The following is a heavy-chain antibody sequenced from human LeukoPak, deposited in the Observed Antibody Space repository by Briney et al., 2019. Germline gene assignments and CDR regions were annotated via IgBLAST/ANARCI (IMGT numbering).Heavy chain of an antibody. Sequence: SETLSLICTVSGGSISNYYWSWIRQPPGKELEWIGYISYSGNTDSNPSLKSRVTISVDTSKNQFSLKLSSVTAADTAVYYCARHTTHGDYNPNDYWGQGTLVTVSS. V-gene: IGHV4-59*08. J-gene: IGHJ4*02. CDR3: ARHTTHGDYNPNDY. CDR1: GGSISNYY. CDR2: ISYSGNT. D-gene: IGHD3-16*01.